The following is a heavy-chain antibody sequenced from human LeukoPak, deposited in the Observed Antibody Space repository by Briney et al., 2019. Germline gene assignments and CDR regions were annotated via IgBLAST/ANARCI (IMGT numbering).Heavy chain of an antibody. Sequence: AGGSLRLSCAAYGFIFSSYGMHWVRQAPGKGLEWVGRIKSKTDGGTTDYAAPVKGRFTISRDDSKNTLYLQMNSLKTEDTAVYYCTTGAYDILTGYYRYYFDYWGQGTLVTVSS. V-gene: IGHV3-15*01. J-gene: IGHJ4*02. D-gene: IGHD3-9*01. CDR2: IKSKTDGGTT. CDR1: GFIFSSYG. CDR3: TTGAYDILTGYYRYYFDY.